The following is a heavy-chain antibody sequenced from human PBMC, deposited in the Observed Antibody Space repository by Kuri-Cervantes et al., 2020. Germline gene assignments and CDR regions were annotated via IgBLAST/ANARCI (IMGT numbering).Heavy chain of an antibody. Sequence: LSLTCAASGFLFSSYAMHWVRQAPGKGLEWVAVISYDGSNKYYADSVKGRFTISRDNSRNTLYLQMNSLRAEDQAVYYCAKSSMITFGGVIVPDYFDYWGQGTLVTVSS. J-gene: IGHJ4*02. V-gene: IGHV3-30-3*02. CDR1: GFLFSSYA. D-gene: IGHD3-16*02. CDR2: ISYDGSNK. CDR3: AKSSMITFGGVIVPDYFDY.